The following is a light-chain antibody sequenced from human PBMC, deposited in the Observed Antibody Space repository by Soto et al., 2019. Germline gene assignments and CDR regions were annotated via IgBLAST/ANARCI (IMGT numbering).Light chain of an antibody. CDR2: GAS. J-gene: IGKJ1*01. CDR1: QSVSSSS. Sequence: ETVLTQSPGTLSLSPGERATLSCRASQSVSSSSFAWYQQKPGQAPRLLLYGASNRAIGIPDRFSGTGSGTDFTLTISRLEPEDFAVYYCQQFGTSRWTFGQGTKVDIK. V-gene: IGKV3-20*01. CDR3: QQFGTSRWT.